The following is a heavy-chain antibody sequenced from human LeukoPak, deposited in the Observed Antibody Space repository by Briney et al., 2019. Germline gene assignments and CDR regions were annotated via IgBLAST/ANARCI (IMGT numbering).Heavy chain of an antibody. CDR2: ISYNGNKR. CDR1: GFTFSSYG. V-gene: IGHV3-30*03. D-gene: IGHD5-24*01. CDR3: ARDPSYKDHDAFDI. Sequence: GGSLRLSCTASGFTFSSYGLLWVRQAPGKGLDWVAIISYNGNKRYYADSVKGRFTISRDNSKNTLYLQMNSLRAEDTAVYYCARDPSYKDHDAFDIWGQGTMVTVSS. J-gene: IGHJ3*02.